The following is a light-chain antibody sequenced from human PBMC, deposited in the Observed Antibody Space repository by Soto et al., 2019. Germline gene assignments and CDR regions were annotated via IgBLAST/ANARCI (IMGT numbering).Light chain of an antibody. V-gene: IGLV2-23*02. CDR3: CSYAGNSNWV. Sequence: QSVLTQPASVSGSPGQSITISCTGTSSDVGSYKFVSWYQLHPGKAPKVMIFEVTKRPSGASNRFSGSKSGNTASLTISGLQAEDEADYYCCSYAGNSNWVFGGGTKLTVL. CDR1: SSDVGSYKF. CDR2: EVT. J-gene: IGLJ3*02.